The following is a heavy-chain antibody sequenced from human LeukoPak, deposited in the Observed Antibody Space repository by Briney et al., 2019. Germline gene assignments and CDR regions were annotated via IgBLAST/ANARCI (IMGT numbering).Heavy chain of an antibody. J-gene: IGHJ3*02. CDR2: IKEDGSKK. CDR1: GFTFSTYW. Sequence: GGSLRLSCAASGFTFSTYWMSWVRQAPGKGLEWVANIKEDGSKKYYVDSVKGRITISRDNARKSLYLRMNSLRAEDTAVYYCARWHSEAFDIWGQGTMVTVSS. V-gene: IGHV3-7*01. D-gene: IGHD2-21*01. CDR3: ARWHSEAFDI.